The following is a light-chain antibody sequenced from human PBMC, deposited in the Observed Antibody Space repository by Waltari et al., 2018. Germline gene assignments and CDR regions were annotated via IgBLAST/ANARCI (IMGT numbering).Light chain of an antibody. CDR1: SNDVGTYNR. CDR2: AVS. Sequence: QSALTQPASMSGSPGQSIAISCTGTSNDVGTYNRVPRYQHHPGKAPTLMIYAVSDRPSGLSARFSGSKSGNTASRTISGLQAEDEADYYCCSYAGSSHYLFGTGTRVTVL. V-gene: IGLV2-23*02. J-gene: IGLJ1*01. CDR3: CSYAGSSHYL.